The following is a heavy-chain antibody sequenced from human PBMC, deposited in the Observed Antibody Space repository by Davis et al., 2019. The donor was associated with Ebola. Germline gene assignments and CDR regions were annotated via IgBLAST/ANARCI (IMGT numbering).Heavy chain of an antibody. CDR2: IYYSVST. CDR3: ARDSGYQLPISNYYYGMDV. CDR1: GGSVSSYY. Sequence: SETLSLTCTVSGGSVSSYYWSWIRQPPGKGLEWIGYIYYSVSTNYNPSLKSRVTISVDTSKNQFSLKLSSVTAADTAVYYCARDSGYQLPISNYYYGMDVWGQGTTVTVSS. J-gene: IGHJ6*02. D-gene: IGHD2-2*01. V-gene: IGHV4-59*02.